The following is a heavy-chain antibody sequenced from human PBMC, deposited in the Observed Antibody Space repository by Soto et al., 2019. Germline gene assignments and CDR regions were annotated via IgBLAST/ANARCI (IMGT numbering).Heavy chain of an antibody. V-gene: IGHV2-5*02. Sequence: SGPTLVNPTQTLTLTCTFSGFSLSTSGVGVGWIRQPPGKALEWLALIYWDDDKRYSPSLKSRLTITKDTSKNQVVLTMTNMDPVDTATYYCAHSPLGVSPHSSWILDYWGQGTLVTVSS. CDR3: AHSPLGVSPHSSWILDY. D-gene: IGHD6-13*01. CDR1: GFSLSTSGVG. J-gene: IGHJ4*02. CDR2: IYWDDDK.